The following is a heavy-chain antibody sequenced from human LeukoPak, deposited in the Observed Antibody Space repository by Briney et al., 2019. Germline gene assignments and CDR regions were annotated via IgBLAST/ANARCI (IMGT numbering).Heavy chain of an antibody. V-gene: IGHV4-39*01. J-gene: IGHJ4*02. CDR2: IHNSEST. CDR1: GGSISTSSYY. CDR3: ARQVTFGYAFAYYFDY. D-gene: IGHD5-18*01. Sequence: PSETLSLTCTVSGGSISTSSYYWGWIRQPPGKGLEWIGNIHNSESTYYNPSLKSRVTMSVDTSKNQFSLKLSSVTAADTAVYYCARQVTFGYAFAYYFDYWGQGSLVTVFS.